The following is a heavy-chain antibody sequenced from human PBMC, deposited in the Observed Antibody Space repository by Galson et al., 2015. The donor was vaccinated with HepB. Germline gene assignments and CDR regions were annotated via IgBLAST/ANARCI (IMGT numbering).Heavy chain of an antibody. V-gene: IGHV3-23*01. CDR3: AKDRACIVLSDYIDF. D-gene: IGHD3-9*01. J-gene: IGHJ6*03. CDR2: IAATDSRR. CDR1: GFTFSTYA. Sequence: SLRLSCAASGFTFSTYAMSWVRQAPGKGLEWVSSIAATDSRRYYADSVKGRFTITRDNSKNVLYLQMNSLRAEDTDVYYCAKDRACIVLSDYIDFWGKGTTVSVS.